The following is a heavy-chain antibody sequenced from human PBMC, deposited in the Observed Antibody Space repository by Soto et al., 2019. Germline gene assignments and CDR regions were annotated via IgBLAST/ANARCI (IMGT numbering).Heavy chain of an antibody. CDR3: ARMETFGSLNWFDP. Sequence: GASVKVSCKASGCSFTNSDVSCVRQATGQGLEWMGWMNPGSGDTGYAQKFQGRVTMTRDISIATAYMELSSLRSDDTAIYYCARMETFGSLNWFDPWGQGTLVNVSS. D-gene: IGHD3-16*01. CDR1: GCSFTNSD. CDR2: MNPGSGDT. J-gene: IGHJ5*02. V-gene: IGHV1-8*01.